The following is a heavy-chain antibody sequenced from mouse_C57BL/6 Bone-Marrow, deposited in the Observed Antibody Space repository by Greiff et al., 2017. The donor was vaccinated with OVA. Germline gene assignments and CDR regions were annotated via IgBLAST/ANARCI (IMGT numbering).Heavy chain of an antibody. J-gene: IGHJ3*01. CDR1: GFTFSSYA. CDR2: ISSGGDYI. CDR3: TRDYYYGSSPAWFAY. Sequence: DVQLQESGEGLVKPGGSLKLSCAASGFTFSSYAMSWVRQTPEKRLEWVAYISSGGDYIYYADTVKGRFTISRDNARNTLYLQMSSLKSEDTAMYYCTRDYYYGSSPAWFAYWGQGTLVTVSA. V-gene: IGHV5-9-1*02. D-gene: IGHD1-1*01.